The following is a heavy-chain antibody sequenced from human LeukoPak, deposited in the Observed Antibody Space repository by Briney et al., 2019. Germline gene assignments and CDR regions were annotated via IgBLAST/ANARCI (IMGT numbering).Heavy chain of an antibody. CDR2: INSDGSSI. Sequence: GGPLRLSCAASGFTFSSYCMHWVRHAPGKGVVWVSRINSDGSSIAYADSVQGRFTISRDNAKNTLYLQVSSLSVEDTAVYYCARETSTGKYPQNVPDYWGQGTLVTVSS. V-gene: IGHV3-74*01. CDR1: GFTFSSYC. J-gene: IGHJ4*02. D-gene: IGHD2-8*02. CDR3: ARETSTGKYPQNVPDY.